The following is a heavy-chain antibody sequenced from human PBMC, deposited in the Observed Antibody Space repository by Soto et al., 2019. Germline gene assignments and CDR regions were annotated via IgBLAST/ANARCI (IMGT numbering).Heavy chain of an antibody. CDR2: ISHDGDKE. V-gene: IGHV3-30*18. J-gene: IGHJ5*02. Sequence: QEQLVESGGGVVQPGSSLRLSCAASGFAFRSYGMHWVRQAPGKGLEWVALISHDGDKEYYADSVKGRFTISRDNSENTLCLRMNRLTADDSAVYFCAKAGFTIFGEGFDPWGQGTRVTVSS. CDR1: GFAFRSYG. D-gene: IGHD3-3*01. CDR3: AKAGFTIFGEGFDP.